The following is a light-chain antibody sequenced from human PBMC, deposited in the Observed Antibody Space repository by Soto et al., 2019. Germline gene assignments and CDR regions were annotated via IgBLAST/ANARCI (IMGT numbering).Light chain of an antibody. CDR1: QSISSW. CDR3: QQYNTYSRT. J-gene: IGKJ1*01. Sequence: DIQMTQSPSTLSASVVERVTITCRASQSISSWLAWYQQKPGKAPKLLIFDAFNLEGGVPSRFSGSGSGTEFTLTISSLQPDDFATYYCQQYNTYSRTFGQGTKVDIK. CDR2: DAF. V-gene: IGKV1-5*01.